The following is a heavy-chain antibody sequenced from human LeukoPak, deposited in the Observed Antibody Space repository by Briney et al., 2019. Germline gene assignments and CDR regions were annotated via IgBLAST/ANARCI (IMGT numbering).Heavy chain of an antibody. CDR1: GITFNNTW. J-gene: IGHJ3*02. V-gene: IGHV3-53*01. CDR3: ARGWRSLVARGDAFDI. Sequence: GGSLRLSCAASGITFNNTWMSWVRQAPGKGLEWVSVIYSGGSTYYADSVKGRFTISRDNSKNTLYLQMNSLRAEDTAVYYCARGWRSLVARGDAFDIWGQGTMVTVSS. D-gene: IGHD2-21*01. CDR2: IYSGGST.